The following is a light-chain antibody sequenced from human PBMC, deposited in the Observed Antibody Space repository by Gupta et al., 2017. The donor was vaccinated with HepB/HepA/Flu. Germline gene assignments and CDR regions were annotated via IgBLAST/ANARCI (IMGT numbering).Light chain of an antibody. V-gene: IGKV1-33*01. Sequence: DIQMTQSPSSLSASVGDRVTITCQASQDISNYLNWYQQKPGKAPKLLIYDASNLETGVPSRISGRASGTDFTFTISILHPEDFAKYYSQEEDTLPWTFGQGTKVEIK. CDR1: QDISNY. J-gene: IGKJ1*01. CDR2: DAS. CDR3: QEEDTLPWT.